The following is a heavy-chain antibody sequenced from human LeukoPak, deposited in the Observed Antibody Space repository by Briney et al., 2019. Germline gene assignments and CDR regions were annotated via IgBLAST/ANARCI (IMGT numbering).Heavy chain of an antibody. CDR3: ARAPKGQLKRGYYFDY. V-gene: IGHV3-11*04. CDR1: GFNFSDYY. CDR2: ISSSGSTI. Sequence: GGSLRLSCAASGFNFSDYYMSWIRQAPGKGLEWVSYISSSGSTIYYAGSVKGRFTISRDNAKNSLYLQVNSLRAEDTAVYYCARAPKGQLKRGYYFDYWGQGTLVTVSS. J-gene: IGHJ4*02. D-gene: IGHD6-6*01.